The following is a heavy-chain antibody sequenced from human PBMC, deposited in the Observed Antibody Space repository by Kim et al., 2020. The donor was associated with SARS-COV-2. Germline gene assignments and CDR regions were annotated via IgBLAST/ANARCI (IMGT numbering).Heavy chain of an antibody. V-gene: IGHV3-15*01. CDR1: GFTFKDAW. Sequence: GGSLRLSCAGSGFTFKDAWMSWVRQGPGMGLEWVGRIKSKTAGETTNYAAPVKGRFTISRDDSKDTLYLQMNSLKTEDTAVYYCTTERAVAGMHWGQGALVTVSS. CDR2: IKSKTAGETT. J-gene: IGHJ4*02. CDR3: TTERAVAGMH. D-gene: IGHD6-19*01.